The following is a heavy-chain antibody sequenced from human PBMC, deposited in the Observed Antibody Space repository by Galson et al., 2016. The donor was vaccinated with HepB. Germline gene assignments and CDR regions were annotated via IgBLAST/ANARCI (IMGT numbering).Heavy chain of an antibody. CDR3: ARHPDYYDNSGYLDY. J-gene: IGHJ4*02. D-gene: IGHD3-22*01. Sequence: SLRLSCAASGFTFSSYGMLWVRQSPGKGLEWVAIIWHDGTNKYYVDSVKGRFTISRDNSNNTLYLQMNSLRAEDTAVYYCARHPDYYDNSGYLDYWGQGTLVTVSS. V-gene: IGHV3-33*01. CDR2: IWHDGTNK. CDR1: GFTFSSYG.